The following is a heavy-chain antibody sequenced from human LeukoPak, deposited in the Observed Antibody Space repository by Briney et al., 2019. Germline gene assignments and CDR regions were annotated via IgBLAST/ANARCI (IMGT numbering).Heavy chain of an antibody. V-gene: IGHV3-21*01. D-gene: IGHD4-11*01. CDR3: ARGGYSNYAPPDY. CDR2: ISSSSSYT. CDR1: GFTFSSYS. J-gene: IGHJ4*02. Sequence: GGSLRLSCAASGFTFSSYSMNWVRQAPGKGLEWVSSISSSSSYTYYADSVKGRFTISRDNAKNSLYLQMNSLRAEDTAVYYCARGGYSNYAPPDYWGQGTLVTVSS.